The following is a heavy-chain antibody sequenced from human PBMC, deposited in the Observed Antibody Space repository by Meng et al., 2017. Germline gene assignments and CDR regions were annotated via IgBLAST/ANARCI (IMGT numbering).Heavy chain of an antibody. V-gene: IGHV1-3*01. D-gene: IGHD1/OR15-1a*01. CDR3: AVSAQLEQPYYYYYYGMDV. J-gene: IGHJ6*02. CDR1: GYTFTSYA. Sequence: ASVKVSCKASGYTFTSYAMHWVRQAPGQRLEWMGWINAGNGNTKYSQKFQGRVTITRDTSASTAYMELSSLRSEDTAVYYCAVSAQLEQPYYYYYYGMDVWGQGTTVTVSS. CDR2: INAGNGNT.